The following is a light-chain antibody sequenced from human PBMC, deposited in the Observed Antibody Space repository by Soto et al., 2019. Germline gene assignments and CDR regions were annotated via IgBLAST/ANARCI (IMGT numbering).Light chain of an antibody. CDR3: QQYNNWPSMYP. Sequence: EIVMTQSPATLSVSPGERATLSCRASHSVSSNLAWYQQKPGQAPRLLIYGASTRATGIPVRFSGSGSGTEFTLTISSLQSEDFAVYYCQQYNNWPSMYPFGQGTKLEIK. V-gene: IGKV3-15*01. CDR2: GAS. J-gene: IGKJ2*01. CDR1: HSVSSN.